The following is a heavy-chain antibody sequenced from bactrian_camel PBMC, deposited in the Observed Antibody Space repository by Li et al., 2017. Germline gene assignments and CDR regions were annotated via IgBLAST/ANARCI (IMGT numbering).Heavy chain of an antibody. CDR3: TKDTVDL. V-gene: IGHV3S1*01. J-gene: IGHJ4*01. CDR1: EYTGSTGC. Sequence: HVQLVESGGGSVQAGGSLTLSCAASEYTGSTGCVGWFRQAPGKEREGVAAIRTGGPRTYYADSVKGRFTISQDNAKNTLYLQLNSLKTDDTAMYYCTKDTVDLWGQGTQVTVS. D-gene: IGHD6*01. CDR2: IRTGGPRT.